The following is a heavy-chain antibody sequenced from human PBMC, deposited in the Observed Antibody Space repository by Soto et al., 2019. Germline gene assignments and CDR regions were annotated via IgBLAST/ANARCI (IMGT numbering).Heavy chain of an antibody. V-gene: IGHV1-18*01. Sequence: QVQLVQSGAEVKKPGASVKVSCKASGYTFTSYGISWVRQAPGQGLEWMGWISAYNGNTNYAQKLQGRVTMTTDTSTSTGYMEQRSLRSDDTAVYYCARDRDTVTTVPVAFDIWGQGRMVTVSS. CDR3: ARDRDTVTTVPVAFDI. D-gene: IGHD4-17*01. CDR1: GYTFTSYG. J-gene: IGHJ3*02. CDR2: ISAYNGNT.